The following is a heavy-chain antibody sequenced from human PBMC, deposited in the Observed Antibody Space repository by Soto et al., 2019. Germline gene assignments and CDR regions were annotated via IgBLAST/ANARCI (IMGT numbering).Heavy chain of an antibody. V-gene: IGHV3-23*01. CDR2: ISGSGGTT. CDR1: GFTFSGYA. CDR3: SAPQYISSWYISY. J-gene: IGHJ4*02. Sequence: PGGSLRLSCAASGFTFSGYAMSWVRQVPGKGLEWVSAISGSGGTTYYADSVKGRFTISRDNSKNTLYLQMNSLRAEDTAVYYCSAPQYISSWYISYWGQGTQVTVSS. D-gene: IGHD6-13*01.